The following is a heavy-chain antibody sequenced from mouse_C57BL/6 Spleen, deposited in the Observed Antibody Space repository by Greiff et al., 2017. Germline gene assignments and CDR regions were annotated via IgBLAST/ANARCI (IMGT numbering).Heavy chain of an antibody. Sequence: VQLQQSVAELVRPGASVKLSCTASGFNIKNTYMPWVKQRPEQGLEWIGRIDPANGNTKYAPKFQGKATITADTSSNTAYLQLSSLTSEDTAIYYCARSHYCGSSYTYFDYWGQGTTLTVSA. CDR2: IDPANGNT. V-gene: IGHV14-3*01. CDR3: ARSHYCGSSYTYFDY. J-gene: IGHJ2*01. D-gene: IGHD1-1*01. CDR1: GFNIKNTY.